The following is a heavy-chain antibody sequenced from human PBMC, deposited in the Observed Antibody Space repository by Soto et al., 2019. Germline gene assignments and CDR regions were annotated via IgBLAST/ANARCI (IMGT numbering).Heavy chain of an antibody. Sequence: ASVKVSCKASGYTFTSYGISWVRQAPGQGLEWMGWISAYNGNTNYAQKFQGRVTVTADESTSTAYMELSSLRSEDTAVYYCARGIPAATGAYYYYGMDVWGQGTTVTVS. D-gene: IGHD2-2*01. CDR1: GYTFTSYG. CDR3: ARGIPAATGAYYYYGMDV. J-gene: IGHJ6*02. V-gene: IGHV1-18*01. CDR2: ISAYNGNT.